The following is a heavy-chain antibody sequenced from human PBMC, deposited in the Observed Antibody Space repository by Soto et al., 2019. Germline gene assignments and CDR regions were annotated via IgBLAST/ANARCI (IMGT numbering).Heavy chain of an antibody. V-gene: IGHV1-3*01. CDR3: ARDLGGWPDY. Sequence: QVQLVQSGAEVKKPGASVKVSCKASGYTFTSYAMHWVRQAPGQRLEWMGWISAGNGNTKYSQKFQGRVTITRDTSASTADMELSSLRSEDTAVYYCARDLGGWPDYWGQGTLVTVSS. CDR2: ISAGNGNT. CDR1: GYTFTSYA. D-gene: IGHD2-15*01. J-gene: IGHJ4*02.